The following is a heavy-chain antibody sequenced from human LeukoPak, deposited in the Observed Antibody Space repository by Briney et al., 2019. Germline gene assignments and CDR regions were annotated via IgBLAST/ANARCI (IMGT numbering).Heavy chain of an antibody. V-gene: IGHV3-21*04. CDR1: GFTFSSYS. CDR2: ISSSSSYI. J-gene: IGHJ4*02. Sequence: GGSLRLSSAASGFTFSSYSMNWVRQAPGKGLEWVSSISSSSSYIYYADSVKGRFTISRDNAKNSLYLHMNSLRAEDTAVYYCARKRYYGSGSYYLFDYWGQGTLVTVSS. D-gene: IGHD3-10*01. CDR3: ARKRYYGSGSYYLFDY.